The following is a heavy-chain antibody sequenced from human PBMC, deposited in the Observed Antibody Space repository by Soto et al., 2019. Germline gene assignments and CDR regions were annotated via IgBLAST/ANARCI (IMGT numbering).Heavy chain of an antibody. V-gene: IGHV3-23*01. Sequence: GGSLRLSCAASGFTFNTYAMTWVRQAPGEGLQWVSAISSSGDNTFYADFVKGRFTISRDNSKSTLYLQMNSLTAEDTAVYYCVKDWYPSSHYDSSGYPYYFDYWGQGTLVTVSS. D-gene: IGHD3-22*01. CDR2: ISSSGDNT. CDR1: GFTFNTYA. CDR3: VKDWYPSSHYDSSGYPYYFDY. J-gene: IGHJ4*02.